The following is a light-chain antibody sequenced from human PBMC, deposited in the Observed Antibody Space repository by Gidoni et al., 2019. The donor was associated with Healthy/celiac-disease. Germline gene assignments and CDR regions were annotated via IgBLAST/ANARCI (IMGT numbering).Light chain of an antibody. J-gene: IGKJ5*01. CDR2: GAS. V-gene: IGKV3-20*01. CDR1: QSVSRSY. Sequence: VLTQSPGTLSLSPGERATLSCRASQSVSRSYLAWYQQKPGQAPRLLIYGASSRATGIPDRFSGSGSGTDFTLTISRLEPEDFAVYYCQQYGSSPPITFGQGTRLEIK. CDR3: QQYGSSPPIT.